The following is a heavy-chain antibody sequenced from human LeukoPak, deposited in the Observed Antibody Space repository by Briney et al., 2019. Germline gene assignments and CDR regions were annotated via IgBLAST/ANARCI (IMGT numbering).Heavy chain of an antibody. D-gene: IGHD5-18*01. CDR2: IKQDGSEK. CDR1: GFSFSSYW. CDR3: ASGGYSFFY. Sequence: TGGSLRLSCAASGFSFSSYWMNWVRQAPGKGLEWVANIKQDGSEKYYVDSVKGRFTISRDNAKNSLYLQMNSLRAEDTAVYYYASGGYSFFYWGQGTLVTVSS. V-gene: IGHV3-7*03. J-gene: IGHJ4*02.